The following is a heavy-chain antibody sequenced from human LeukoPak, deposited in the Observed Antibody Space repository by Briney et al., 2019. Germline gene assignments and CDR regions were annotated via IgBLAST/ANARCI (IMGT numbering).Heavy chain of an antibody. CDR3: ARHNSKYHTLGY. D-gene: IGHD2-2*01. CDR2: IYYSGST. Sequence: PSETLSLTCTVSGGSISSSSYYWGWIRQPPGKGLEWIGSIYYSGSTYYNPSLKSRVSIFVDTSKSQFSLKLTSVTAADTAVYYCARHNSKYHTLGYWGQGTLVTVSS. V-gene: IGHV4-39*01. J-gene: IGHJ4*02. CDR1: GGSISSSSYY.